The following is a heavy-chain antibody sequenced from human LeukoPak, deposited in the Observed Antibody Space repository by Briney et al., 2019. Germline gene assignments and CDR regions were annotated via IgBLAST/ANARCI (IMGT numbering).Heavy chain of an antibody. Sequence: GGSLRLSCAASGFTFSSYSMNWVRQAPGKGLEWVSSTSSSSSYIYYADSVKGRFTISRDNAKNSLYLQMNSLRAEDTAVYYCARSPAQRLRNFDYWGQGTLVTVSS. CDR1: GFTFSSYS. D-gene: IGHD1-14*01. J-gene: IGHJ4*02. CDR3: ARSPAQRLRNFDY. CDR2: TSSSSSYI. V-gene: IGHV3-21*01.